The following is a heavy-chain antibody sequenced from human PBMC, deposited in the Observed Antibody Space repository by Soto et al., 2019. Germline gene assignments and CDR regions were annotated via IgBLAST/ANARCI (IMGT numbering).Heavy chain of an antibody. V-gene: IGHV4-59*01. J-gene: IGHJ4*02. D-gene: IGHD1-26*01. CDR3: ARVWGSYPDY. CDR2: IYYSGST. Sequence: QVQLRESGPGLVKPSETLSLTCTVSGGSISGYYWSWIRQPPGKGLEWIGYIYYSGSTNYNPSLKSRVTMSVDTSKNQFSLKLSSVTAADTAVYYCARVWGSYPDYWGQGTLVTVSS. CDR1: GGSISGYY.